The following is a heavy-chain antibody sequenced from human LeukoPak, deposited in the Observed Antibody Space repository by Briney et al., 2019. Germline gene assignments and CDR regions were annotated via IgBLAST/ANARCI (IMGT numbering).Heavy chain of an antibody. CDR3: ATYYYDSSGYLSGRAGDY. Sequence: GGSLRLSCAASGFTFSSYSMNWVRQAPGKGLEWVSSISSSSLYIYYADSVKGRFTISRDNAKNSLFLQMNSLRAEDTAVYYCATYYYDSSGYLSGRAGDYWGQGTLVTVSS. CDR1: GFTFSSYS. CDR2: ISSSSLYI. D-gene: IGHD3-22*01. J-gene: IGHJ4*02. V-gene: IGHV3-21*04.